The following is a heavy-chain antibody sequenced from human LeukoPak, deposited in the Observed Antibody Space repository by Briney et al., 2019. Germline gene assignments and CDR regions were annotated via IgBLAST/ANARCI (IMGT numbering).Heavy chain of an antibody. V-gene: IGHV4-30-2*01. Sequence: PSETLSLTCAVSGGSSSGGGYLWRSIRQPPGWGRGWIGYIYHSGSTYYNPSLKSRVTISVDRSKNQFSLKLSSVTAADTAVYYCAREAVTTGPGAFDIWGQGTMVTVSS. CDR3: AREAVTTGPGAFDI. J-gene: IGHJ3*02. D-gene: IGHD4-17*01. CDR2: IYHSGST. CDR1: GGSSSGGGYL.